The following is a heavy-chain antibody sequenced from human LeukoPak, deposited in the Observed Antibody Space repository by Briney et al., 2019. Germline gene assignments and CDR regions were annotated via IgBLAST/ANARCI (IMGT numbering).Heavy chain of an antibody. CDR2: ISYDGSNK. CDR3: ASLGTDYYDSSGYFDY. D-gene: IGHD3-22*01. CDR1: GFTFSSYA. J-gene: IGHJ4*02. Sequence: GRSLRLSCAVSGFTFSSYAMHWVRQAPGKGLEWVAVISYDGSNKYYADSVKGRFTISRDNSKNTLYLQMNSLRAEDTAVYYCASLGTDYYDSSGYFDYWGQGTLVTVSS. V-gene: IGHV3-30*01.